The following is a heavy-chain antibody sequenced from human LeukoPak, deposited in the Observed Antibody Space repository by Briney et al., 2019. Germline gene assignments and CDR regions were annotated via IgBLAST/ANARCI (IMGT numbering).Heavy chain of an antibody. CDR3: ARPYCSSTSCYGAGDYYYYYMDV. Sequence: SVTVSCKASGGTFSSYAISWVRQAPGQGLEWMGVIIPIFGTANYAQKFQGRVTITADESTSTAYMELSSLRSEDTAVYYCARPYCSSTSCYGAGDYYYYYMDVWGKGTTVTVSS. CDR2: IIPIFGTA. D-gene: IGHD2-2*01. V-gene: IGHV1-69*13. CDR1: GGTFSSYA. J-gene: IGHJ6*03.